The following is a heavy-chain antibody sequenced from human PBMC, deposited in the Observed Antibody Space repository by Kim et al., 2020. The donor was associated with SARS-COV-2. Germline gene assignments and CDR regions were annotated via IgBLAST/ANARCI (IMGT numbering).Heavy chain of an antibody. CDR1: GGSISSYY. CDR2: IYYSGST. D-gene: IGHD3-9*01. Sequence: SETLSLTCTVSGGSISSYYWSWIRQPPGKGLEWIGYIYYSGSTNYNPSLKSRVTISVDTSKNQFSLKLSSVTAADTAVYYCARTNYDILTGYPYYYYYGMDVWGQGTTVTVSS. V-gene: IGHV4-59*01. J-gene: IGHJ6*02. CDR3: ARTNYDILTGYPYYYYYGMDV.